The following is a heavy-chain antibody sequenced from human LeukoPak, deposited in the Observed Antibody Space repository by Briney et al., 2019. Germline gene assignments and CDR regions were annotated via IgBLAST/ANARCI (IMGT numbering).Heavy chain of an antibody. CDR2: IYYSGST. D-gene: IGHD6-19*01. CDR3: ARHDSSGWYGGGPYFDY. V-gene: IGHV4-39*01. Sequence: SETLSLTCTVSGGSIRSDSHYWGWIRQPPGKGLEWIGSIYYSGSTYYSPSLKSRVTISVDTSKHQFSLKLSSVTAADTAVYYCARHDSSGWYGGGPYFDYWGQGTLVTVSS. CDR1: GGSIRSDSHY. J-gene: IGHJ4*02.